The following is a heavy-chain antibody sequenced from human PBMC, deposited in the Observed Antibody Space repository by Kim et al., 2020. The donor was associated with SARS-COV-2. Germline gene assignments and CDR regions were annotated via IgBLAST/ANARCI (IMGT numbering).Heavy chain of an antibody. V-gene: IGHV4-59*12. Sequence: SETLSLTCAVSGGSISSYFWSWVRQPPGKGLEWIGDIFYSGDTNSNASLKSRVTISVNTSKNQFSLRLTSVTAADTAVYYCARLACSSFSCSSFAPWG. J-gene: IGHJ5*02. CDR1: GGSISSYF. D-gene: IGHD2-2*01. CDR2: IFYSGDT. CDR3: ARLACSSFSCSSFAP.